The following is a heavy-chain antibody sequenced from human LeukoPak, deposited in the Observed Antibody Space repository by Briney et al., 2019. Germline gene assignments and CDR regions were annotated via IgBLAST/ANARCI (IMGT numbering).Heavy chain of an antibody. Sequence: SETLSLTCTVSGGSVSSGSYYWSWIRQPPGKGLEWIGYIYYSGSTNYNPSLKSRVTISVDTSKNQLSLKLSSVTVADTAVYYCARAVLMYYYDSSGPGWIDPWGQGTLVTVSS. D-gene: IGHD3-22*01. V-gene: IGHV4-61*01. CDR1: GGSVSSGSYY. J-gene: IGHJ5*02. CDR3: ARAVLMYYYDSSGPGWIDP. CDR2: IYYSGST.